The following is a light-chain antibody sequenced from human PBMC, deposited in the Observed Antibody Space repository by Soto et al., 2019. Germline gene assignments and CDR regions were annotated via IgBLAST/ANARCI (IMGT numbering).Light chain of an antibody. J-gene: IGKJ5*01. Sequence: IPLTQSASSLAASVGYRLTLACRASRNVSIYLNWYQHKPGKGPTLLIHATSNLQIGVPSRFSGSGSGTEFTLTISSLQPEDFGTYYCQQSYKMPSFGQGTRLEIK. CDR1: RNVSIY. V-gene: IGKV1-39*01. CDR3: QQSYKMPS. CDR2: ATS.